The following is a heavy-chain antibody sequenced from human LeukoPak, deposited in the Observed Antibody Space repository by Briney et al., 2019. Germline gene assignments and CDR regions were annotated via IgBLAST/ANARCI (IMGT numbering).Heavy chain of an antibody. D-gene: IGHD3-3*01. Sequence: GGSLRLFCAASGFTFSSYSMNWVRQAPGKGLEWVSYISSSSSTIYYADSVKGRFTISRDNAKNSLYLQMNSLRAEDTAVYYCVKAGAATVMIFDYWGQGTLVTVSS. CDR2: ISSSSSTI. CDR3: VKAGAATVMIFDY. J-gene: IGHJ4*02. CDR1: GFTFSSYS. V-gene: IGHV3-48*01.